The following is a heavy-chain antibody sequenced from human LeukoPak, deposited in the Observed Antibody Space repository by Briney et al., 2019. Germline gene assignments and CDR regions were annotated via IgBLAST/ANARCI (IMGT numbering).Heavy chain of an antibody. CDR1: GFSFSTYW. Sequence: PGGSLRLSCAASGFSFSTYWMSWVRQAPGKGLEWVATIKQDGSEKYYVDSVKGRFTISRDNAKNSLYLQMNSLRADDTAVYYCATDTAMGHDAFDIWSQGTMVTVSS. V-gene: IGHV3-7*04. J-gene: IGHJ3*02. D-gene: IGHD5-18*01. CDR2: IKQDGSEK. CDR3: ATDTAMGHDAFDI.